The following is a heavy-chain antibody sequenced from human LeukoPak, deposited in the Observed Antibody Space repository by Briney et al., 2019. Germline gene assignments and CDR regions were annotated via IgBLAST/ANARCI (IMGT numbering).Heavy chain of an antibody. J-gene: IGHJ4*02. V-gene: IGHV4-34*01. CDR3: ASSLGNIEVVPAARTRGYYFDY. Sequence: SETLSLTCAVYGGSFSGYYWSWIRQLPGKGLEWIGEINHSGSTNYNPSLKSRVTISVDTSKNQFSLKLSSVTAADTAVYYCASSLGNIEVVPAARTRGYYFDYWGKGTLVTVSS. CDR1: GGSFSGYY. CDR2: INHSGST. D-gene: IGHD2-2*01.